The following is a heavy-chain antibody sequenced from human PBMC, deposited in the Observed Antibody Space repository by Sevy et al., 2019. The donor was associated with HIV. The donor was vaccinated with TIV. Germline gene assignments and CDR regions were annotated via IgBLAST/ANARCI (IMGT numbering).Heavy chain of an antibody. Sequence: GGSLRLSCTASGFTFTDYVMNWVRQAPGKGLEWVSAIGGSGGSTYYADSMKGRFTISRDNSKNTLYLQMNGLRAEDTAVYYCAKDRSMQYTSRGHPADWGQGTLVTVSS. J-gene: IGHJ4*02. CDR3: AKDRSMQYTSRGHPAD. D-gene: IGHD6-13*01. CDR1: GFTFTDYV. V-gene: IGHV3-23*01. CDR2: IGGSGGST.